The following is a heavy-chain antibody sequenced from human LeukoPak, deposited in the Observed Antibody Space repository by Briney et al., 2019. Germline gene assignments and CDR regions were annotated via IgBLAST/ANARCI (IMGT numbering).Heavy chain of an antibody. CDR2: FDPEDGET. J-gene: IGHJ4*02. D-gene: IGHD2-2*01. Sequence: GASVKVSCKVSGYTLTELSMHWVRQAPGKGLEWMGGFDPEDGETIYAQEFQGRVTMTEDTPTDTAYMELSSLRSEDTAVYYCATELGYCSSTSCPLGYWGQGTLVTVSS. V-gene: IGHV1-24*01. CDR1: GYTLTELS. CDR3: ATELGYCSSTSCPLGY.